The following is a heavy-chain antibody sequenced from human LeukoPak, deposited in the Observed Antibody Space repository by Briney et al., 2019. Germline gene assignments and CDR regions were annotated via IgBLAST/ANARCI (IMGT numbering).Heavy chain of an antibody. CDR2: INPSGGST. CDR3: ARGEPYYDFWSGYYTGPHNWFDP. CDR1: GYTFTSYY. V-gene: IGHV1-46*01. J-gene: IGHJ5*02. Sequence: ASVKVSCKASGYTFTSYYMHWVRQAPGQGLEWMGIINPSGGSTSYAQKFQGRVTMTRDMSTSTVYMELSSLRFEDTAVYYCARGEPYYDFWSGYYTGPHNWFDPWGQGTLVTVSS. D-gene: IGHD3-3*01.